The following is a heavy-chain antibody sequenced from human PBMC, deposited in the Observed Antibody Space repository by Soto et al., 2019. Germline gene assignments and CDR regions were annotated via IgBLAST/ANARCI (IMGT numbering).Heavy chain of an antibody. Sequence: QVQLVESGGGVVQPGTSLRLSCAASGFRFKSFVMHCVRQAPGKGLEWVAFTSYDGNNKDYGDSVKGRFTVSRDNSQNTLHLQMDFLRPEDTALYCCARWGTTGGFDLWGQGTLVSVSS. V-gene: IGHV3-30*19. CDR2: TSYDGNNK. J-gene: IGHJ4*02. D-gene: IGHD3-16*01. CDR3: ARWGTTGGFDL. CDR1: GFRFKSFV.